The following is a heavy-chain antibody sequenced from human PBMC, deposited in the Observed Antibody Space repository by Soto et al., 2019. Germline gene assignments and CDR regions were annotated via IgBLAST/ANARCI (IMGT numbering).Heavy chain of an antibody. CDR3: VKDSYAAFHRVLSTAEYFFDY. D-gene: IGHD2-2*01. CDR1: GFTFDDYA. J-gene: IGHJ4*01. V-gene: IGHV3-9*01. Sequence: EVQLVESGGGLVRPGRSLRLSCTASGFTFDDYAMHWVRQAPGRGLEWVSGITWNSGNIAYADSVKGRFTIARDDANNSLYLQMNSLRPEDTALYYCVKDSYAAFHRVLSTAEYFFDYWGHGTLVTVSS. CDR2: ITWNSGNI.